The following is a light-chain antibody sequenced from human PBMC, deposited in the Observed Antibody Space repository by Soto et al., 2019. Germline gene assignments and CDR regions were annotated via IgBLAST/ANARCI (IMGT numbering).Light chain of an antibody. Sequence: QAVVTQPPSASGTPGQRVTISCSGSSSNIGSNTVNWYQQLSGTAPKLLIYSNNLRSSGVPDRFSGSKSGTSASLAISGLQSEDEADYYCAAWHDSLNGYVFGTGTKLTVL. CDR2: SNN. CDR3: AAWHDSLNGYV. CDR1: SSNIGSNT. V-gene: IGLV1-44*01. J-gene: IGLJ1*01.